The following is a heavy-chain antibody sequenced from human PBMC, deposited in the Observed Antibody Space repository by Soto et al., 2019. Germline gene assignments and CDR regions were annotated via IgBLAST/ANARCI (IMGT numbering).Heavy chain of an antibody. CDR3: ARHSLALRKNSWFDP. CDR1: GGSISSSSYY. CDR2: IFYLGSS. Sequence: SETLSLTCTVSGGSISSSSYYWGWVRQPPGKGLEWIGSIFYLGSSYYNPSLKSRVTMSVDTSKNQFSLRLRSVTAADTALYFCARHSLALRKNSWFDPWGQGIMVTVSS. D-gene: IGHD3-3*02. V-gene: IGHV4-39*01. J-gene: IGHJ5*02.